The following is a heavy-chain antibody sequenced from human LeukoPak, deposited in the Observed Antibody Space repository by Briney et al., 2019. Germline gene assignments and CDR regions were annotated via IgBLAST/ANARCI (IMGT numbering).Heavy chain of an antibody. CDR2: IYHSGST. CDR3: ARRVCLRGVIDAFAI. V-gene: IGHV4-30-2*01. CDR1: GHSISSGGYY. J-gene: IGHJ3*02. D-gene: IGHD3-10*01. Sequence: SETLSLTCTVSGHSISSGGYYWSWIRQPPGKGLEWVGYIYHSGSTYYNPSLKSRLTISVDTSKYQFSTKLSSVTAADTAAYYCARRVCLRGVIDAFAISGQGTMVTVSS.